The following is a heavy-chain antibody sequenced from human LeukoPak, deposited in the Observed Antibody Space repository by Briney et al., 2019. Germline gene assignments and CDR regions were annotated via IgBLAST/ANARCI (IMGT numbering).Heavy chain of an antibody. CDR1: GFTFSTYT. D-gene: IGHD4-17*01. J-gene: IGHJ4*02. CDR3: ARDVAYGDYGLDY. V-gene: IGHV3-30*04. CDR2: ISYDGNNK. Sequence: GRSLRLSCAASGFTFSTYTMHWDRQTPGKGLEWVALISYDGNNKYYVDSVKGRFTISRDNSENTLYLQMNSLRVEDTAVYYCARDVAYGDYGLDYWGQGTPVTVSS.